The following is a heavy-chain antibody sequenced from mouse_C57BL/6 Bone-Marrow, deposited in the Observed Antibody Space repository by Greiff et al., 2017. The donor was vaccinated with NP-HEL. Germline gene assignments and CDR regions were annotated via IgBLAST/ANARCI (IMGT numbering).Heavy chain of an antibody. CDR2: INPSTGGT. CDR1: GYSFTGYY. CDR3: AREGSGYAYYYAMDD. J-gene: IGHJ4*01. Sequence: VQLKQSGPELVKPGASVKISCKASGYSFTGYYMNWVKQSPEKSLEWIGEINPSTGGTTYNQKFKAKATLTVDKSSSTAYMQLKRLTSEDSAVYYCAREGSGYAYYYAMDDWGQGTSVTVSS. V-gene: IGHV1-42*01. D-gene: IGHD3-2*02.